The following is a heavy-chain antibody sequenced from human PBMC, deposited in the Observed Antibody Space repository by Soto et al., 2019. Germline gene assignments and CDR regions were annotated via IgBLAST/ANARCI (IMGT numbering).Heavy chain of an antibody. CDR2: IYYSGST. CDR1: GGSISSSSYY. Sequence: SETLSLTCTVSGGSISSSSYYWGWIRQPPGKGLEWIGSIYYSGSTYYNPSLKRRVTISVDTSKNQFSLKLSSVTAADTAVYYCARHFRGKNMVRGVSPSYFDYWGQGPLVPVSS. D-gene: IGHD3-10*01. J-gene: IGHJ4*02. CDR3: ARHFRGKNMVRGVSPSYFDY. V-gene: IGHV4-39*01.